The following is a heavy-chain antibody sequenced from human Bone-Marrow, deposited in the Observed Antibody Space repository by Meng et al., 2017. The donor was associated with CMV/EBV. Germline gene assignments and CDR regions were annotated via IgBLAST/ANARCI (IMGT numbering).Heavy chain of an antibody. D-gene: IGHD4-17*01. J-gene: IGHJ4*02. CDR2: INWNGGST. Sequence: GGSLRLSCAASGFTFDDYGMSWVRQAPGKGLEWVSGINWNGGSTGYADSVKGRFTISRDNAKNSLYLQMNSLRAEDTALYYCAKDNGKFGGDYHFDYWGQGTLVTVSS. V-gene: IGHV3-20*04. CDR3: AKDNGKFGGDYHFDY. CDR1: GFTFDDYG.